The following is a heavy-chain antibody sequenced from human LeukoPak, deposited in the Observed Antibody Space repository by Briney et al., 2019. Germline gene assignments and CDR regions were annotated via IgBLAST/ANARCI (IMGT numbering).Heavy chain of an antibody. CDR3: AKGVYSGDY. V-gene: IGHV3-23*01. Sequence: GGSLRLSCAASGFTFSSYAMSWVRQAPGKGLEWVSAISGSGGSTYYADSVKGRFTISRDNSKNTLYMQMHSRRGEDTAVYYCAKGVYSGDYWGQGTLVTVSS. J-gene: IGHJ4*02. CDR1: GFTFSSYA. CDR2: ISGSGGST. D-gene: IGHD1-26*01.